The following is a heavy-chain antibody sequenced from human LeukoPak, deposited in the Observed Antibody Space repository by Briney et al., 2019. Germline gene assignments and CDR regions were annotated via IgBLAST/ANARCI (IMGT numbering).Heavy chain of an antibody. CDR1: GGSFTKHQ. CDR2: INDGGST. D-gene: IGHD6-6*01. J-gene: IGHJ4*02. Sequence: PSETLSLTCAVYGGSFTKHQWSWIRQPPGKGLEWIGAINDGGSTNYNPSLKSRVTISVDTSKNQFSLKLSSVTAADTAAYYCARWDSSSSFDYWGQGTLVTVSS. CDR3: ARWDSSSSFDY. V-gene: IGHV4-34*01.